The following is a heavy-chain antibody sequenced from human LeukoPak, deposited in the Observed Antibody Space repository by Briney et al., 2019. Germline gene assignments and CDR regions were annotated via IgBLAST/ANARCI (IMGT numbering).Heavy chain of an antibody. J-gene: IGHJ4*02. D-gene: IGHD5-24*01. Sequence: SETLSLTCTVSGGSISSYYWSWIRQPPGKGLEWIGYIYDSGSTNYNPSLKSRVTISVDTSKNQFSLKLSSVTAADTAVYYCARRDGYNYYYWGQGTLVTVSS. CDR2: IYDSGST. CDR1: GGSISSYY. CDR3: ARRDGYNYYY. V-gene: IGHV4-59*12.